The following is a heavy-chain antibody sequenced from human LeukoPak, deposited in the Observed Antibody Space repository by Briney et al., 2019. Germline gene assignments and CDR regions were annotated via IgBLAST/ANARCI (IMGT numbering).Heavy chain of an antibody. CDR3: ASWGRRAYYFDY. Sequence: SETLSLTCTVSGGSISSYYWSWIRQPPGKGLEWIGYIYYSGSNNYNPSLKSRVTISVDTSKNQYSLKRSSVTAADTAVYYWASWGRRAYYFDYWGQGTLVTVSS. CDR1: GGSISSYY. J-gene: IGHJ4*02. CDR2: IYYSGSN. V-gene: IGHV4-59*08. D-gene: IGHD7-27*01.